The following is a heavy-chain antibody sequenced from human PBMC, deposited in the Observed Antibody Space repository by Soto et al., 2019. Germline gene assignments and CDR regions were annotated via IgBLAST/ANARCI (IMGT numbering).Heavy chain of an antibody. D-gene: IGHD6-6*01. J-gene: IGHJ5*02. CDR3: ARVAANWFDP. CDR2: INHSGST. V-gene: IGHV4-34*01. Sequence: SETLSLTCAVYGGAFSGYYWSWIRQPPGKGLEWIGEINHSGSTNYNPSLKSRVTISVDTYKNQFSLNVSSVTAADTAVYYCARVAANWFDPWGQGTLVTVSS. CDR1: GGAFSGYY.